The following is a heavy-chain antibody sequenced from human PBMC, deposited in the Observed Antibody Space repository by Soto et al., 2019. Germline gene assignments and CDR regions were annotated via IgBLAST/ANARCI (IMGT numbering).Heavy chain of an antibody. Sequence: QVQLVQSGAEVKKPGASVEVSCKASGYTFTTYYVHWVRHAPGQGLEWMGVINPGGVSTKYAQKFQDRVTMTSDTSTSTVYMDLSSLRSEDTAVDFCARGGNGDNVGYWYFDLWGRGTLVTVSP. J-gene: IGHJ2*01. V-gene: IGHV1-46*01. D-gene: IGHD4-17*01. CDR3: ARGGNGDNVGYWYFDL. CDR1: GYTFTTYY. CDR2: INPGGVST.